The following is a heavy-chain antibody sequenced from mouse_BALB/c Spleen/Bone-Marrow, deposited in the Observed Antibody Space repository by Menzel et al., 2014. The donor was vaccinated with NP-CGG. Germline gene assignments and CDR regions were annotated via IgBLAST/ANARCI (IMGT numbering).Heavy chain of an antibody. V-gene: IGHV14-3*02. CDR3: ARWEYYAMDY. J-gene: IGHJ4*01. D-gene: IGHD4-1*01. Sequence: VQLKESGAELVKPGASVKLSCTASGFNIXDTYMHWVKQRPEQGLERIGRIDPANGNTKYDPKFQGKATITADTSSNTAYLQLSSLTSEDTAVYYCARWEYYAMDYWGQGTSVTVSS. CDR1: GFNIXDTY. CDR2: IDPANGNT.